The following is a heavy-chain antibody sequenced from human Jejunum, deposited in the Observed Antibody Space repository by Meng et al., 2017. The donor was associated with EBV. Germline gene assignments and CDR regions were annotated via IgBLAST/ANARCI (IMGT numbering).Heavy chain of an antibody. CDR2: IKSKTDGETT. D-gene: IGHD1-26*01. V-gene: IGHV3-15*01. Sequence: HLVESGGGLVEPGGSLRLSCAASGFSFVTAWMSWVRQAPGKGLEWVGRIKSKTDGETTDYAAPVKGRFTISRDDSKNILYLQMNSLQKEDTAMYYCSGDIRSEWGFNHWGQGNLVTVSS. CDR1: GFSFVTAW. J-gene: IGHJ4*02. CDR3: SGDIRSEWGFNH.